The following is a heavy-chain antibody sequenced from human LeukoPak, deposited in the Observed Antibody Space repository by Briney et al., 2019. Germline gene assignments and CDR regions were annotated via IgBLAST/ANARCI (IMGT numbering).Heavy chain of an antibody. CDR1: GGSVSSSSYY. D-gene: IGHD3-3*01. Sequence: SETLSLTCTVSGGSVSSSSYYWGWIRQPPGKGLEWIGSIYYSGSTYYNPSLKSRVTISVDTSKNQFSLKLSSVTAADTAVYYCARGPRGITIFGVVHYYYYYMDVWGKGTTVTVSS. CDR3: ARGPRGITIFGVVHYYYYYMDV. V-gene: IGHV4-39*07. J-gene: IGHJ6*03. CDR2: IYYSGST.